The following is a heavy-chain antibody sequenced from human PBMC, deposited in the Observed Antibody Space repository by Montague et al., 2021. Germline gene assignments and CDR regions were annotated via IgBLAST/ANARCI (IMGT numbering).Heavy chain of an antibody. D-gene: IGHD1-26*01. CDR1: GGSISSGGYY. CDR3: ARTEVGATFDY. V-gene: IGHV4-31*03. CDR2: IYYSGST. Sequence: TLSLTCTVSGGSISSGGYYWSWIRQHPGKGLEWIGYIYYSGSTYYNPSLKSRVTISVDTSKNQFSLKLSSVTAADTAVYYCARTEVGATFDYWGRGTLVTVSS. J-gene: IGHJ4*02.